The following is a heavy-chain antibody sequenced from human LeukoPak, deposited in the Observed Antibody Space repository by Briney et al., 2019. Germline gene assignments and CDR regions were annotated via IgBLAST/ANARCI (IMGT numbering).Heavy chain of an antibody. V-gene: IGHV3-73*01. J-gene: IGHJ5*02. CDR3: TRLFAGNWFDP. Sequence: GGSLKLSCAASGFTFSGSAMHWVRQASGKGLEWVGRIRSKSNSYATAYAASVKGRFTISRDDSQNTAYLQMNSLKTEDTAVYYCTRLFAGNWFDPWGQGTLVTVSS. CDR1: GFTFSGSA. CDR2: IRSKSNSYAT.